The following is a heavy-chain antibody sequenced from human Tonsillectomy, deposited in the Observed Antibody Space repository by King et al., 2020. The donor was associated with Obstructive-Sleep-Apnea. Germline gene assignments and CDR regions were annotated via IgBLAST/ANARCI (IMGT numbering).Heavy chain of an antibody. CDR2: INPNSGGT. D-gene: IGHD6-25*01. Sequence: QLVQSGAEVKKPGASVKVSCKASGYTFTGYYIFWVRQAPGQGLEWMGWINPNSGGTNYAQKFQGWVTMTRDTSINTAYMELNRLKSDDTAMYYCAKASYSTGWAYYCDYCGQGTLVTVS. CDR3: AKASYSTGWAYYCDY. J-gene: IGHJ4*02. CDR1: GYTFTGYY. V-gene: IGHV1-2*04.